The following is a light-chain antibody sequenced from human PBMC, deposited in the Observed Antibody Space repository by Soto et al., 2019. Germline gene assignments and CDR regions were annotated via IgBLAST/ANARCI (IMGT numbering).Light chain of an antibody. CDR1: SSNIGSNT. CDR2: SNN. J-gene: IGLJ1*01. V-gene: IGLV1-44*01. CDR3: AAWDDSLNGLYV. Sequence: QPGLTQPPSASGTPGQRVTISCSGSSSNIGSNTGNWYQRLPGTAPKRLIYSNNQRPSGVPDRFSGSKSGTSASLAISGLQSEDEADYYCAAWDDSLNGLYVFGTGTKRTVL.